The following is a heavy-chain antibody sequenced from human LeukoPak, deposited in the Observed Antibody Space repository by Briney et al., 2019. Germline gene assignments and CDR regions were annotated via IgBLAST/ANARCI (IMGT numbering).Heavy chain of an antibody. V-gene: IGHV3-48*03. D-gene: IGHD3-10*01. J-gene: IGHJ4*02. CDR1: GFTFSSYE. CDR3: ANSLWFGELYFDY. Sequence: GGSLRLSCAASGFTFSSYEMNWVRQAPGKGLEWVSYISSSGSTIYYADSVKGRFTISRDNAKNSLYLQMNSLRAEGTAVYYCANSLWFGELYFDYWGQGTLVTVSS. CDR2: ISSSGSTI.